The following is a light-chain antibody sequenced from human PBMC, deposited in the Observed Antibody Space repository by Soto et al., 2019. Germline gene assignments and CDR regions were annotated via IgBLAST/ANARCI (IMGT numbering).Light chain of an antibody. V-gene: IGKV3-20*01. CDR3: QQYGSSPWT. J-gene: IGKJ1*01. Sequence: EIVLTQSPGTLSLSPGERATLSCRASQSVSSSYLAWYQQKPGQAPRLLIYGASSRATGIPDRFSGSETEXXXTLTISRLEPEDFAVYYCQQYGSSPWTFGQGTKVDIK. CDR2: GAS. CDR1: QSVSSSY.